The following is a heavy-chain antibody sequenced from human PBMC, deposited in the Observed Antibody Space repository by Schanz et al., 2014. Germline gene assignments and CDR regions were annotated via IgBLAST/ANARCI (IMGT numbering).Heavy chain of an antibody. Sequence: EVQLVESGGGLVQPGGSLRLSCAVSGFIVRSNYMTWVRQVPGKGLEWVSSISSGGNPYYANSVKGRFGISRDNSENTLYLQMSSLRVEDTAVYYCAKDPRGDKNDRAYYFDYWGQGTLVSVSS. CDR3: AKDPRGDKNDRAYYFDY. J-gene: IGHJ4*02. CDR1: GFIVRSNY. V-gene: IGHV3-66*01. D-gene: IGHD3-10*01. CDR2: ISSGGNP.